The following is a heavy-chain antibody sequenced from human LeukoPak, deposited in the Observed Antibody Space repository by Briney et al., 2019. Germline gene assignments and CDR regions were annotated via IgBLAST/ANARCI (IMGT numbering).Heavy chain of an antibody. V-gene: IGHV1-46*01. J-gene: IGHJ4*02. CDR3: ARANSYAYGAIY. Sequence: ASVKVSCKASGYTFSNYYIHWVRQAPGQGLEWMGILNPSGGSTRYAQKFQGRVTMTRDMSTSTVYMELSSLRSEDTAVYYCARANSYAYGAIYWGQGTLVTVSS. CDR2: LNPSGGST. D-gene: IGHD5-18*01. CDR1: GYTFSNYY.